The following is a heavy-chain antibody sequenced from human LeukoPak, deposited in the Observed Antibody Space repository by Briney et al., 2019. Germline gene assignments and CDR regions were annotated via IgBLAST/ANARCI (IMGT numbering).Heavy chain of an antibody. J-gene: IGHJ5*02. CDR2: IYYSGST. CDR1: GGSISSYY. CDR3: ARGFDRYSNWFDP. Sequence: PSETLSLTCTVSGGSISSYYWSWIRQPPGKGLEWIGYIYYSGSTNYNPSLKSRVTISVDTSKNQFSLKLSSVTAADTAVYYCARGFDRYSNWFDPWGQGTLVTVSS. V-gene: IGHV4-59*12. D-gene: IGHD4-11*01.